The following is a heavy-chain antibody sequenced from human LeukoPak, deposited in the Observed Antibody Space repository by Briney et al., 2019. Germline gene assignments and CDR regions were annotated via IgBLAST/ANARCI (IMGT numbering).Heavy chain of an antibody. V-gene: IGHV1-18*04. Sequence: ASVKVSCKASGYRFTMYGVTWVRQAPGRGPEWVGWINPLNGNTHFSQNFQARLTMVADTSTTTAYMELRSLKSDDTAVYYCGSTRESYWGQGTLVTVSS. CDR2: INPLNGNT. D-gene: IGHD2-2*01. CDR1: GYRFTMYG. CDR3: GSTRESY. J-gene: IGHJ4*02.